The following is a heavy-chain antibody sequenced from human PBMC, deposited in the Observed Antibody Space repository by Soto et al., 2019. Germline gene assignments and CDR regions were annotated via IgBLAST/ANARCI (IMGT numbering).Heavy chain of an antibody. J-gene: IGHJ5*02. CDR1: GFTFNSFS. CDR3: AREAYYEFWSGVNWFDP. V-gene: IGHV3-48*02. D-gene: IGHD3-3*01. Sequence: GGSLRLSCAASGFTFNSFSMNWVRQAPGKGLEWVSYISRSSTTIYYADSVKRRFTISRDNANTSLYLQMNSLRDEDTAVYYFAREAYYEFWSGVNWFDPWGQGTLVTVSS. CDR2: ISRSSTTI.